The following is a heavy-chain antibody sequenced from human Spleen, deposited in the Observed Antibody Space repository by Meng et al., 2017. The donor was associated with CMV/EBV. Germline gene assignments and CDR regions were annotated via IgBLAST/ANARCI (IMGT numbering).Heavy chain of an antibody. CDR2: IYPGDSDT. Sequence: GESLKISCKGSGYSFATYWIGWVRQMPGKGLEWMGIIYPGDSDTRYSPSFQGQVTMSADKSISTAYLQWSSLKASDTAMYYCTRRGFGSSWSLDYWGQGTVVTVSS. V-gene: IGHV5-51*01. CDR1: GYSFATYW. D-gene: IGHD6-13*01. CDR3: TRRGFGSSWSLDY. J-gene: IGHJ4*02.